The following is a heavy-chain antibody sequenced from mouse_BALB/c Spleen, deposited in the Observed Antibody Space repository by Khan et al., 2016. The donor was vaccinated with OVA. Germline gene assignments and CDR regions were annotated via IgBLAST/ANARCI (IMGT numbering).Heavy chain of an antibody. Sequence: EVELVESGGGLVKPGGSLKLSCAASGFTFSDYYMYWVRQTPEKRLEWVATISDGGSYTYYPDSVKGRFTISSDDVKNNLYLQMSSLKSEDTAMYYCARGFYGCPFTYWGQGTLVTVSA. CDR1: GFTFSDYY. V-gene: IGHV5-4*02. CDR3: ARGFYGCPFTY. D-gene: IGHD1-1*02. CDR2: ISDGGSYT. J-gene: IGHJ3*01.